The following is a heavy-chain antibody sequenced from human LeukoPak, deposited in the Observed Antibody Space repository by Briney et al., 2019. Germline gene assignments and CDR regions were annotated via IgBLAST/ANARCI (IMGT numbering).Heavy chain of an antibody. CDR3: ARAPWAYGNYVHAFDI. CDR1: SGSISTSNYY. CDR2: IYSGGRI. D-gene: IGHD4-11*01. V-gene: IGHV4-39*07. Sequence: SETLSLTCTVSSGSISTSNYYWGWVRQPPGKGLEWIGSIYSGGRIYYNPSLKSRVSISIDTSNNDLSLKVTSVTAADTAGYYCARAPWAYGNYVHAFDIWGQGTMVTVSS. J-gene: IGHJ3*02.